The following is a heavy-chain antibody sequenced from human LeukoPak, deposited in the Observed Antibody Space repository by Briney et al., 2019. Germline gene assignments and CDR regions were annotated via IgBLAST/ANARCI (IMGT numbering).Heavy chain of an antibody. CDR2: IYYNGNT. CDR1: GNSISRAGYY. D-gene: IGHD3-10*01. Sequence: SETLSLTCTVSGNSISRAGYYWNWIRQHPGKGLEWIGYIYYNGNTFYNPSLESRMTMSLDTSKSQFSLKLSSVTAADTAVYYGARSGGLGGGFDYWGQGTLVTVSS. CDR3: ARSGGLGGGFDY. V-gene: IGHV4-31*03. J-gene: IGHJ4*02.